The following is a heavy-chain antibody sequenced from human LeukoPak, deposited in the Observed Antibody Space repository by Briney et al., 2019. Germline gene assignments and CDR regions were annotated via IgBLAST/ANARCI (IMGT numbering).Heavy chain of an antibody. CDR3: AREATMAV. V-gene: IGHV4-4*07. J-gene: IGHJ4*02. Sequence: SETLSLTCAVSGGSIPSYYWSWIRQPAGKGLEWIGRTSASGSTNYNPSLKSRVTMSADTSKNQFSLKLTSVTAADTAVYYCAREATMAVWGQGTLVTVSS. CDR1: GGSIPSYY. CDR2: TSASGST. D-gene: IGHD3-10*01.